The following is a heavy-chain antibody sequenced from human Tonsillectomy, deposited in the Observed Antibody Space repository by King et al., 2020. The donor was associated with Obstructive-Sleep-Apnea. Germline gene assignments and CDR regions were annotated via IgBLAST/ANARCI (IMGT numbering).Heavy chain of an antibody. CDR2: ISSSGSTI. CDR1: EFTFSDYY. D-gene: IGHD3-9*01. V-gene: IGHV3-11*01. Sequence: VQLVESGGGLVKPGGSLRLSCAASEFTFSDYYMSWIRQAPGKGLEWLSYISSSGSTIFYADSVKGRFTISRDNAKNSLYLQMNSLRAEDTAVYYCARGLRYFDRFYDYWGQGTLVTVSS. J-gene: IGHJ4*02. CDR3: ARGLRYFDRFYDY.